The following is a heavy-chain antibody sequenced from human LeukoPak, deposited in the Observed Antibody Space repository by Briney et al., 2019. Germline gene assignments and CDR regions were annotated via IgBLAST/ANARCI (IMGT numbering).Heavy chain of an antibody. J-gene: IGHJ5*02. Sequence: KTSETLSLTCAVYGGSFSGYYWSWIRQPPGKGLEWIGEINHSGSTNYNPSLKSRVTISVDTSKNQFSLKLSSVTAADTAVYYCARRNLGIVVVPAATERVHNWFDPWGQGTLVTVSS. CDR2: INHSGST. D-gene: IGHD2-2*01. V-gene: IGHV4-34*01. CDR1: GGSFSGYY. CDR3: ARRNLGIVVVPAATERVHNWFDP.